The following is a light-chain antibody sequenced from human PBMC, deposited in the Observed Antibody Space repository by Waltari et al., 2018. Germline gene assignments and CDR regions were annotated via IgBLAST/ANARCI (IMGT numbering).Light chain of an antibody. CDR3: QQYNSYSLT. CDR1: QSISTW. J-gene: IGKJ4*01. Sequence: DIQMTKSPSTLSASVGDRVTTTCRASQSISTWLAWYQQKPGKAPKLLIYKASSLQSWVPSRFSGSGSGTEFTLTISSLQPDDFATYYCQQYNSYSLTLGGGTKVEIK. CDR2: KAS. V-gene: IGKV1-5*03.